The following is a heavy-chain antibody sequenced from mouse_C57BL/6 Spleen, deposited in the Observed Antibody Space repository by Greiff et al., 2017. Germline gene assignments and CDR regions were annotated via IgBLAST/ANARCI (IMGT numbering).Heavy chain of an antibody. CDR2: INPSNGGT. CDR1: GYTFTSYW. D-gene: IGHD1-1*01. Sequence: VQLQQSGTELVKPGASVKLSCKASGYTFTSYWMHWVKQRPGQGLEWIGHINPSNGGTNYNEKFKSKATLTVDTSSSTASMQLSSLTSEDSAVXYCARTHYYVSSLYAMDFWGQGTSVTVSS. CDR3: ARTHYYVSSLYAMDF. V-gene: IGHV1-53*01. J-gene: IGHJ4*01.